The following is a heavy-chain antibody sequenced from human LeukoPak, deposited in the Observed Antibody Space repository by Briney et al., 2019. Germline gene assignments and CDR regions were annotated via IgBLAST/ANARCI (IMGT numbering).Heavy chain of an antibody. CDR1: GGSISSHY. J-gene: IGHJ4*02. CDR3: ARGGDSSGYYYPVFDY. Sequence: SETLSLTCTVSGGSISSHYWSWIRQPAGKGLEWIGRLRASGSTDYNPSLKSRVTVSVDTSKNQFSLKLTSVTAADTAIYYCARGGDSSGYYYPVFDYWGQGTLVTVSS. D-gene: IGHD3-22*01. CDR2: LRASGST. V-gene: IGHV4-4*07.